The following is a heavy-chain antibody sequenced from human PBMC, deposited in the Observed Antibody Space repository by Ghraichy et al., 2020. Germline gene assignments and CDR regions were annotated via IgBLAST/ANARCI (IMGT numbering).Heavy chain of an antibody. CDR2: ISYDGSNK. V-gene: IGHV3-30-3*01. J-gene: IGHJ5*02. CDR3: ARASYYYDSSGYWS. Sequence: GGSLRLSCAASGFTFSSYAMHWVRQAPGKGLEWVAVISYDGSNKYYADSVKGRFTISRDNSKNTLYLQMNSLRAEDTAVYYCARASYYYDSSGYWSWGQGTLVTVSS. CDR1: GFTFSSYA. D-gene: IGHD3-22*01.